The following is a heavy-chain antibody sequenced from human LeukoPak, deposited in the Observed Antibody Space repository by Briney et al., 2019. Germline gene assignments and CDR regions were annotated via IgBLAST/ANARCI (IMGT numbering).Heavy chain of an antibody. D-gene: IGHD3-22*01. CDR3: ARRGTYYYDSSGYPSLSPFDY. Sequence: KPSETLSLTCAVYGGSFSGYYWSWIRPPPGKGLEWIGEINHSGSTNYNPSLKSRVTISVDTSKNQFSLKLSSVTAADTAVYYCARRGTYYYDSSGYPSLSPFDYWGQGTLVTVSS. V-gene: IGHV4-34*01. CDR1: GGSFSGYY. CDR2: INHSGST. J-gene: IGHJ4*02.